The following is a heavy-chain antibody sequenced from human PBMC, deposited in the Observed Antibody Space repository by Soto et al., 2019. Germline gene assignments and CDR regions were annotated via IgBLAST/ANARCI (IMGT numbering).Heavy chain of an antibody. CDR1: GFSFSTYI. V-gene: IGHV3-23*01. CDR2: VGGSGGTT. J-gene: IGHJ4*02. D-gene: IGHD5-18*01. Sequence: PGGSLRHSCSASGFSFSTYIVSWVCRAPGKGLEWISVVGGSGGTTFYADSVKDRFTISRDNTKNMMYLQMNSLRAEDTAIYYCAKKLRDKQPYDYWGQGTLVTVSS. CDR3: AKKLRDKQPYDY.